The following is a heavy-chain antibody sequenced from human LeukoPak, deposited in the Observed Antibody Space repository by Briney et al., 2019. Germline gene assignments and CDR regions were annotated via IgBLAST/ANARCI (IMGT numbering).Heavy chain of an antibody. J-gene: IGHJ4*02. CDR2: INPSGGST. Sequence: ASVKVSCKASGYTFTGYYMHWARQAPGQGLEWMGWINPSGGSTSYAQKFQGRVTMTRDMSTSTVYMELSSLRSEDTAVYYCARDRYCSGGSCYSLIDYWGQGTLVTVSS. D-gene: IGHD2-15*01. CDR1: GYTFTGYY. V-gene: IGHV1-46*01. CDR3: ARDRYCSGGSCYSLIDY.